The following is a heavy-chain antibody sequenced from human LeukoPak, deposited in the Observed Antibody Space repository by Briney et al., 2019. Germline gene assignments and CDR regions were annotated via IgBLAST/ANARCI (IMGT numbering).Heavy chain of an antibody. V-gene: IGHV3-23*01. CDR1: GFTFSSYA. CDR2: LSGSAGST. Sequence: AGGSLRLSCAASGFTFSSYAMTWVRQAPGKGLEWVSALSGSAGSTYYADSVKGRFTSSRDNSKSTLYLQMSNLRADDTAVYFCAKNRGTGLAFYDYWGQGTQVTVSS. CDR3: AKNRGTGLAFYDY. J-gene: IGHJ4*02. D-gene: IGHD1-1*01.